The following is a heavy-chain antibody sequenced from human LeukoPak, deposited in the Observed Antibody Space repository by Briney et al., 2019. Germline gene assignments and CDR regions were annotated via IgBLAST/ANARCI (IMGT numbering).Heavy chain of an antibody. V-gene: IGHV3-30*02. D-gene: IGHD3-10*01. CDR1: GFTFSSYG. Sequence: GGSLRLSCAASGFTFSSYGMHWVRQAPGKGLEWVAFIRYGGSNKYYADSVKGRFTISRDNAKNSLYLQMNSLRAEDTAVYYCARDGSYYGSGGASSYYYYYMDVWGKGTTVTISS. CDR3: ARDGSYYGSGGASSYYYYYMDV. CDR2: IRYGGSNK. J-gene: IGHJ6*03.